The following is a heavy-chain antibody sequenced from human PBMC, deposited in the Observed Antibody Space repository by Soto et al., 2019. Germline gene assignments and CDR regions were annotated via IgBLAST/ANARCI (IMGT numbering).Heavy chain of an antibody. V-gene: IGHV3-30*18. D-gene: IGHD3-10*01. CDR3: AKDKGSGGSPLEAMDV. CDR1: GFTFSSYG. J-gene: IGHJ6*02. Sequence: QVQLVESGGGVVQPGRSLRLSCAASGFTFSSYGMHWVRQAPGKGLEWVAVISYDGSNKYYADSVKGRFTISRDNSKNTLYLQRNSLRAEDTAGYYCAKDKGSGGSPLEAMDVWGQGTTVTVSS. CDR2: ISYDGSNK.